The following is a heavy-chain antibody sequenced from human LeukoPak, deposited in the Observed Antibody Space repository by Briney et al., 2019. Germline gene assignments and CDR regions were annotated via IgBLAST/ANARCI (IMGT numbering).Heavy chain of an antibody. CDR2: ISSSSSYI. CDR1: GFIFSTYS. J-gene: IGHJ4*02. Sequence: GGSLRLSCAASGFIFSTYSINWVRQAPGKGLEWVSSISSSSSYIYYADSVKGRFAISRDNAKNSLYLQMNSLRAEDTAVYYCARERWELQTFDYWGQGTLVTVSS. D-gene: IGHD1-26*01. V-gene: IGHV3-21*01. CDR3: ARERWELQTFDY.